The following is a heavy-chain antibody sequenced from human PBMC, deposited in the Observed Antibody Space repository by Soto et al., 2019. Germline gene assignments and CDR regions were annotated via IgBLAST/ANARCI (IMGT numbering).Heavy chain of an antibody. CDR1: GFTFDDYV. Sequence: EVQLVESGGGLVQPGRSLRLSCAASGFTFDDYVMHWVRQAPGKGLEWVSGISWNSGSIGYADSVKGRFTISRDNAKNSLYLQMNSLRAEDTALYYCAKGSYVLYGMDVWGQGTTVTVSS. V-gene: IGHV3-9*01. J-gene: IGHJ6*02. CDR2: ISWNSGSI. D-gene: IGHD3-10*01. CDR3: AKGSYVLYGMDV.